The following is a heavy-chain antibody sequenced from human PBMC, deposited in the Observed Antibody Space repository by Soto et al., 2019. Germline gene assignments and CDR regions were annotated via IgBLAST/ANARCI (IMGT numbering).Heavy chain of an antibody. CDR1: GFTFSIYA. J-gene: IGHJ4*02. Sequence: XSCSASGFTFSIYAMSWVRQAPGKCLEWVSAISGSGGSTYYADSVKGRFTISRDNSKNTLYLQMNSLRAEDTAVYYCAKARRMIVVVLTSFEYWGQGTLDTVSS. V-gene: IGHV3-23*01. CDR3: AKARRMIVVVLTSFEY. CDR2: ISGSGGST. D-gene: IGHD3-22*01.